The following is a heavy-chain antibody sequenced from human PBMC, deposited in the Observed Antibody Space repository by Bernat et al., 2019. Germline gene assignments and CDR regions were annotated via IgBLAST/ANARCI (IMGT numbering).Heavy chain of an antibody. CDR1: GFTFSSYS. CDR3: AGEARDTMIVVVSDAFDI. D-gene: IGHD3-22*01. CDR2: ISSSSSYI. J-gene: IGHJ3*02. Sequence: EVQLVESGGGLVKPGGSLRLSCAASGFTFSSYSMNWVRQAPGKGLEWVSSISSSSSYIYYADSVKGRFTISRDNAKNSRYLQRNSQRAEDTVVYYCAGEARDTMIVVVSDAFDIWGQGTMVTVSS. V-gene: IGHV3-21*01.